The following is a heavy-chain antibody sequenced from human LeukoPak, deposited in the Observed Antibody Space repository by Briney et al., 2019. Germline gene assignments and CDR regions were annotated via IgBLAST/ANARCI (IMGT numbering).Heavy chain of an antibody. CDR2: FDPEDGET. D-gene: IGHD3-22*01. CDR3: AAASSFYYGSSGYLY. J-gene: IGHJ4*02. V-gene: IGHV1-24*01. CDR1: GYTLTELS. Sequence: GASLKVSCKVSGYTLTELSMHWVRQAPGKGLEWMGGFDPEDGETIYAQKFQGRVTMTEDTSTDTAYMELSSLRSEDTAVYYCAAASSFYYGSSGYLYWGQGTLVTVSS.